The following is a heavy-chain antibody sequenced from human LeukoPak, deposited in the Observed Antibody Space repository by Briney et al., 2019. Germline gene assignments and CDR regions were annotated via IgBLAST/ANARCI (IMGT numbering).Heavy chain of an antibody. CDR1: GFTFSSYS. CDR3: ARGYCSSTSCYGYYYYGMDV. CDR2: ITASGTAM. J-gene: IGHJ6*02. V-gene: IGHV3-21*05. Sequence: GGSLRLSCAASGFTFSSYSMNWVRQAPGKGLEWVSHITASGTAMFYADSMKGRFTISRDNAKNSLYLQMNSLRAEDTAVYYCARGYCSSTSCYGYYYYGMDVWGQGTTVTVSS. D-gene: IGHD2-2*01.